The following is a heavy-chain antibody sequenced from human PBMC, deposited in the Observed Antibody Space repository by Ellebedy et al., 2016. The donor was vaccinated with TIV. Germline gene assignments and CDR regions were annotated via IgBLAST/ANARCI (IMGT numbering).Heavy chain of an antibody. D-gene: IGHD3-16*01. CDR2: IYYNGRT. V-gene: IGHV4-59*08. Sequence: MPSETLSLTCTVSGGSIKNYYWNWIRQSPGKRLEWIGNIYYNGRTNHNPSLKSRVTILVDTSKNQLSLTLSSVTAADTAVYYCARGRVSLRLGDLIDYWGQGTLVSVSS. J-gene: IGHJ4*02. CDR3: ARGRVSLRLGDLIDY. CDR1: GGSIKNYY.